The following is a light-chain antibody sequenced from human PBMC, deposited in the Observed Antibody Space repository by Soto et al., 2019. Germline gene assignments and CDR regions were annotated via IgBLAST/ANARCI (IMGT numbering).Light chain of an antibody. Sequence: EIVMTQSPATLSVSPGERATLSCRASQSVSSNLAWYQRKPGQAPRLLIYGASTRATGIPARFSGSGSGTEFTLTISSLQSEDFAVYYCQQYNNWRTWTFGQGTKVEIK. CDR3: QQYNNWRTWT. CDR2: GAS. V-gene: IGKV3-15*01. CDR1: QSVSSN. J-gene: IGKJ1*01.